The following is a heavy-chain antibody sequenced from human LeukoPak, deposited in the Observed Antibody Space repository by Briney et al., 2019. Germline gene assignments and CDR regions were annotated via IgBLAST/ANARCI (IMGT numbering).Heavy chain of an antibody. J-gene: IGHJ6*02. CDR2: INPDSGGT. CDR3: ARGASGSYSVRYFDWLTEYYGMDV. CDR1: GYAFSSYY. Sequence: ASVKVSCKASGYAFSSYYMNWVRQAPGQGLEWMGYINPDSGGTNYAQEFQGRVTMTRDTSISTAYMELSSLRSEDTAVYYCARGASGSYSVRYFDWLTEYYGMDVWGQGTTVTVSS. D-gene: IGHD3-9*01. V-gene: IGHV1-2*02.